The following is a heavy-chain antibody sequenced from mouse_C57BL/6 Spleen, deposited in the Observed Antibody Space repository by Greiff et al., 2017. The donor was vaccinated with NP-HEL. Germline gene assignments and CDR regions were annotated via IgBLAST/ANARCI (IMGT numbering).Heavy chain of an antibody. D-gene: IGHD4-1*01. J-gene: IGHJ4*01. Sequence: QVQLQQPGAELVMPGASVKLSCKASGYTFTSYWMHWVKQRPGQGLEWIGEIDPSDSYTNYNQKFKGKSTLTADKSSNTTYMQLSSLTSEDSAVYYCAFQTGTGEYYAMDYWGQGTSVTVSS. CDR3: AFQTGTGEYYAMDY. CDR2: IDPSDSYT. V-gene: IGHV1-69*01. CDR1: GYTFTSYW.